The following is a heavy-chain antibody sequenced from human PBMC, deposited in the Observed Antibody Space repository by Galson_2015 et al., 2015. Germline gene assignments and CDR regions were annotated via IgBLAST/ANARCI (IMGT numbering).Heavy chain of an antibody. J-gene: IGHJ3*02. V-gene: IGHV3-15*01. CDR1: GFTFSNAW. CDR2: IKSKTDGGTT. Sequence: SLRLSCAASGFTFSNAWMSWVRQAPGKGLEWVGRIKSKTDGGTTDYAAPVKGRFTISRDDSKNTLYLQMNSLKTEDTAVYYCTTAPVVVPANDAFDIWGQGTMVTVSS. D-gene: IGHD2-2*01. CDR3: TTAPVVVPANDAFDI.